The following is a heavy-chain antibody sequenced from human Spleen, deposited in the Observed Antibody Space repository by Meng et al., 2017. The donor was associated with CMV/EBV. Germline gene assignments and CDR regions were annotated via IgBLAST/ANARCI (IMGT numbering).Heavy chain of an antibody. CDR2: INPNSGGT. J-gene: IGHJ6*02. Sequence: ASVKVSCKASGYTFIGYYMYWVRQAPGQGLEWMGWINPNSGGTSSAQKFQGRLTMTRDTSINTAYMELSRLRSDDTAVYYCASGRGSSWYVHYYGMDVWGQGTTVTVSS. D-gene: IGHD6-13*01. CDR3: ASGRGSSWYVHYYGMDV. V-gene: IGHV1-2*02. CDR1: GYTFIGYY.